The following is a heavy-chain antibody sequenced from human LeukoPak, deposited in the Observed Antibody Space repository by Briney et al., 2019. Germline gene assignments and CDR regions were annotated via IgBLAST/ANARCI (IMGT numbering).Heavy chain of an antibody. CDR2: ISGYNANT. D-gene: IGHD3-3*01. J-gene: IGHJ3*02. V-gene: IGHV1-18*01. CDR1: GYTFTSYG. Sequence: ASVTVSCKASGYTFTSYGISWVRQAPGQGLEWMGWISGYNANTNYAQKLQGRVTMTTDTSTSTAYMQLRSLRSDDTAVYYCARQGILVLADAFDIWGQGTMVTVSS. CDR3: ARQGILVLADAFDI.